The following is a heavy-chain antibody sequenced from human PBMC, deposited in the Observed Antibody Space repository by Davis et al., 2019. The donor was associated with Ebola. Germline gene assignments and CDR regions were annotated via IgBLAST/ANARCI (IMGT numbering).Heavy chain of an antibody. CDR3: ASRHNSGTVVGVIDY. J-gene: IGHJ4*02. CDR1: GFTFGSHE. Sequence: GESLKISCAASGFTFGSHEMNWVRQAPGKGPEWISYITSSGNTIYYADSVKGRFTISRDNAKNSLYLQMNSLRAEDTAIYYCASRHNSGTVVGVIDYWGQGTLVTVSS. V-gene: IGHV3-48*03. D-gene: IGHD3-16*01. CDR2: ITSSGNTI.